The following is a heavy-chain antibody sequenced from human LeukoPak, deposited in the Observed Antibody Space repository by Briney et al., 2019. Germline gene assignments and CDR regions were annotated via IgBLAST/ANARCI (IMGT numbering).Heavy chain of an antibody. CDR3: AKVGYYDFWSGPEDYYYYMDV. CDR2: IRYDGSNK. J-gene: IGHJ6*03. CDR1: GFTFSSYA. V-gene: IGHV3-30*02. D-gene: IGHD3-3*01. Sequence: GRSLRLSCAASGFTFSSYAMHWVRQAPGKGLEWVAFIRYDGSNKYYADSVKGRFTISRDNSKNTLYLQMNSLRAEDTAVYYCAKVGYYDFWSGPEDYYYYMDVWGKGTTVTVSS.